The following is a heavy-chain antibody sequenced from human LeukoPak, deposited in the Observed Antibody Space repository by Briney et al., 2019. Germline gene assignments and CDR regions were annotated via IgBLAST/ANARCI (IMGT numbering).Heavy chain of an antibody. J-gene: IGHJ4*02. CDR1: GGSISSYY. Sequence: SETLSLTCTVSGGSISSYYWSCIRQPPGKGLEWIGYVYHGGSTRYNPSLKSRVTVLGDTSKNQFSLRLTSVTAADTAVYYCARSQYSTGLFDFWGQGTLVTVSS. D-gene: IGHD6-25*01. V-gene: IGHV4-59*01. CDR2: VYHGGST. CDR3: ARSQYSTGLFDF.